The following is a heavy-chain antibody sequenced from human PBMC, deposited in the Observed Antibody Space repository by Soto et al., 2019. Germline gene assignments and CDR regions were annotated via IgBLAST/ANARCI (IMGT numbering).Heavy chain of an antibody. CDR3: ARTAAAGKYYYGMDV. J-gene: IGHJ6*02. CDR1: GYSFTSYW. Sequence: CXGSGYSFTSYWISWVRQMPGKGLEWMGIIYPGDSDTRYSPSFQGQVTISADKSISTAYLQWSSLKASDTAMYFFARTAAAGKYYYGMDVWGQGTTVTVSS. V-gene: IGHV5-51*01. D-gene: IGHD6-13*01. CDR2: IYPGDSDT.